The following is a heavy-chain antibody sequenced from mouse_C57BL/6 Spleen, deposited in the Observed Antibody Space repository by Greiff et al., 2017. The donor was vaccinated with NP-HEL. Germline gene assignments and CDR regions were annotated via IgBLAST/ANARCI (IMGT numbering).Heavy chain of an antibody. J-gene: IGHJ3*01. Sequence: VQLHQPGAELVMPGASVKLSCKASGYTFTSYWMHWVKQRPGPGLEWIGEIDPSASYSNYNQKFKGKSTLTVDKSSSTAYMQLSSLTSEDSAVYYCARSYYGSSYAWFAYWGQGTLVTVSA. D-gene: IGHD1-1*01. CDR3: ARSYYGSSYAWFAY. CDR1: GYTFTSYW. CDR2: IDPSASYS. V-gene: IGHV1-69*01.